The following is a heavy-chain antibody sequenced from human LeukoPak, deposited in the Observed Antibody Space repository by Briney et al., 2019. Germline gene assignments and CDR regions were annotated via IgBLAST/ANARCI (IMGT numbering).Heavy chain of an antibody. CDR1: GFTFRNYV. V-gene: IGHV3-30-3*01. CDR3: ARDSPPGAGTFDF. J-gene: IGHJ4*02. CDR2: TSSDLNVK. Sequence: PGGSLRLSCAASGFTFRNYVIHWVRQAPGKGLEWVAVTSSDLNVKLYADSVKGRFTISRDNSKNTLYLQMDSLRAEDTAVYYCARDSPPGAGTFDFWGQGTLVTVSS. D-gene: IGHD6-19*01.